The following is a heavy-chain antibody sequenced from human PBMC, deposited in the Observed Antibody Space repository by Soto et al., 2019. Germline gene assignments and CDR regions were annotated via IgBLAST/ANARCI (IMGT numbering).Heavy chain of an antibody. CDR3: ASGSVENYCYEY. Sequence: QVQLVESGGGVVQPGRSLRLSCAASGFTFSDYAMHWVRQAPGKGLEWVAVISYHGSNKYYADSVRGRFTISRDNSKNTLYLQMNSLRGEDTAVYHCASGSVENYCYEYWGQGTLVTVSS. J-gene: IGHJ4*02. CDR1: GFTFSDYA. D-gene: IGHD2-21*01. V-gene: IGHV3-30-3*01. CDR2: ISYHGSNK.